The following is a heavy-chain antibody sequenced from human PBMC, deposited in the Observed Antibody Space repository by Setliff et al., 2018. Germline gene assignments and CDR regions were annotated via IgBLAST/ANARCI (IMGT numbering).Heavy chain of an antibody. CDR1: GLTFNSYA. CDR2: VSVSGDNT. V-gene: IGHV3-23*01. Sequence: LSCAASGLTFNSYAMSWVRQAPGKGLEWVSTVSVSGDNTYYTDSVKGRFTTSRDNSKNTLSLQMSSLRTEDTAIYFCAGQGPIFGSGLIPGFDQWGQGTMVTVS. D-gene: IGHD3-3*01. CDR3: AGQGPIFGSGLIPGFDQ. J-gene: IGHJ4*02.